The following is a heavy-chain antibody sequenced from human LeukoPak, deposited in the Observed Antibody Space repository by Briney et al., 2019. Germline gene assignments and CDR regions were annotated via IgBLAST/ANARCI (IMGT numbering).Heavy chain of an antibody. CDR2: ISGSGGST. CDR3: AKPRSVIAVAGWLDAFDI. V-gene: IGHV3-23*01. CDR1: GFTFSSYA. D-gene: IGHD6-19*01. J-gene: IGHJ3*02. Sequence: GRSLRLSCAASGFTFSSYAMSWVRQAPGKGLEWVSAISGSGGSTYYADSVKGRFTISRDNSKNTLYLQMNSLRAEDTAVYYCAKPRSVIAVAGWLDAFDIWGQGTMVTVSS.